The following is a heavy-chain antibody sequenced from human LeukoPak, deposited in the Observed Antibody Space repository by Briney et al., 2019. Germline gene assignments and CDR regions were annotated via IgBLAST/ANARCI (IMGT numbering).Heavy chain of an antibody. CDR2: IYYSGST. Sequence: SETLSLTCTVSGGSISSYYWSWIRQPPGKGLEWIGYIYYSGSTNYNPSLKSRVTISVDTCKTQFSLKLSSVTAADTAVYYCARSQFGSYGYFDYWGQGTLVTVSS. CDR3: ARSQFGSYGYFDY. D-gene: IGHD1-26*01. CDR1: GGSISSYY. V-gene: IGHV4-59*12. J-gene: IGHJ4*02.